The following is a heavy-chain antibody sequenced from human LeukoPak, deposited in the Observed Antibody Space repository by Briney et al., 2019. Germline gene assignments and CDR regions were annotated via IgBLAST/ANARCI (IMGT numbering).Heavy chain of an antibody. Sequence: GGSRRLSCAASGFTFSSYGIHWVRQAPGKGLEWVAFIRYDGSNKYYADSVKGRFTISRDNSKNTLYLQMNSLRAEDTAVYYCASYMVRGPNWFDPWGQGTLVTVSS. CDR2: IRYDGSNK. J-gene: IGHJ5*02. CDR3: ASYMVRGPNWFDP. V-gene: IGHV3-30*02. D-gene: IGHD3-10*01. CDR1: GFTFSSYG.